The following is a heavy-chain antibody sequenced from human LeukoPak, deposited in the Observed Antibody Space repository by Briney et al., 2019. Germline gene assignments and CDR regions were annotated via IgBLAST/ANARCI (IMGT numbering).Heavy chain of an antibody. CDR1: GFTFSSYG. J-gene: IGHJ5*02. D-gene: IGHD2-2*01. CDR2: ISGSGGST. V-gene: IGHV3-23*01. CDR3: AKGGYCSSTSCYYNWFDP. Sequence: GGSLRLSCAASGFTFSSYGMSWVRQAPGKGLEWVSAISGSGGSTYYADSVKGRFTISRDNSKNTLYLQINSLRAEDTAVYYCAKGGYCSSTSCYYNWFDPWGQGTLVTVSS.